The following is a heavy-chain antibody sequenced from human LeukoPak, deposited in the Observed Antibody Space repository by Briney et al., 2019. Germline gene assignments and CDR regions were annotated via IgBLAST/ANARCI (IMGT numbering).Heavy chain of an antibody. J-gene: IGHJ2*01. V-gene: IGHV3-21*01. CDR3: ARAVYCSGGGCFWYFDL. CDR2: ISSSSRFI. Sequence: GGSLRLSCAASGFTFSSYSMNWVRQAPGKGLEWVSLISSSSRFIYYGDSVKGRFTISRDNAKKSLYLQMNSLRAEDTAVYYCARAVYCSGGGCFWYFDLWGRGTLVTVSS. D-gene: IGHD2-15*01. CDR1: GFTFSSYS.